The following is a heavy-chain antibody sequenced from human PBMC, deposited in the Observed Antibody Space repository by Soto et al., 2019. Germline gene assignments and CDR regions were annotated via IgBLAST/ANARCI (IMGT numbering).Heavy chain of an antibody. CDR2: IYHSGST. D-gene: IGHD3-10*01. J-gene: IGHJ5*02. CDR1: GGSISSGAYS. Sequence: SDTLSLTCAVSGGSISSGAYSWSWIRQPPGKGLEWIGYIYHSGSTYYNPSLKSRVTISVDRSKNQFSLKLSSVTAADTAVYYCARLRGGSGSPIVWDWFDPWGQGTLVT. CDR3: ARLRGGSGSPIVWDWFDP. V-gene: IGHV4-30-2*01.